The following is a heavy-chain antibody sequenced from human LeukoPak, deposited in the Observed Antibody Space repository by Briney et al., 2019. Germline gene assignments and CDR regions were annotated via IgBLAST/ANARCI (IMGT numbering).Heavy chain of an antibody. Sequence: ASMKVSCEASGYSFTGYYMHCVRQAPGQGLEWMGCSNPNSGGTDYAQKFQGRVTMTRDTSTSTAYMELSRLTSDYTAVYYCAGLSGYDPYYFDYWGQGTLVAVSS. CDR3: AGLSGYDPYYFDY. J-gene: IGHJ4*02. CDR2: SNPNSGGT. CDR1: GYSFTGYY. V-gene: IGHV1-2*02. D-gene: IGHD5-12*01.